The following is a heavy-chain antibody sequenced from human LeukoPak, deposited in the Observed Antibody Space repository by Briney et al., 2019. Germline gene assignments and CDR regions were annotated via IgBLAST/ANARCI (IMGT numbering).Heavy chain of an antibody. V-gene: IGHV1-46*01. CDR1: GYTFTSYH. J-gene: IGHJ4*02. CDR3: ARQLWHHPFVY. CDR2: INPSGGST. Sequence: ASVTETRQASGYTFTSYHMDWERQALGQGLEWMGIINPSGGSTSYAQKFQGRVTMTRDTSTSTVYMEPSSLRSEDTAVYYCARQLWHHPFVYWGAGTLVTVSS. D-gene: IGHD5-18*01.